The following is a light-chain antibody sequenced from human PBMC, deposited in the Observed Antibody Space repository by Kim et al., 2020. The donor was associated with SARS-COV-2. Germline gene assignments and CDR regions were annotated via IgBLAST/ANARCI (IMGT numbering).Light chain of an antibody. V-gene: IGKV3-20*01. CDR1: QSLDYRY. Sequence: PGERVTLSCRTSQSLDYRYIGWFQQKVGQAPRLLIYGASDGATGTPDRFSGSGSGTDFTLTISRLEPEDFAAYYCLYYGVSPWTFGRGTKV. CDR2: GAS. J-gene: IGKJ1*01. CDR3: LYYGVSPWT.